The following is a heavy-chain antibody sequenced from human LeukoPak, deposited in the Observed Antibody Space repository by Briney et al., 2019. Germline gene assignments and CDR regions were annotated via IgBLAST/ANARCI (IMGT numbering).Heavy chain of an antibody. J-gene: IGHJ4*02. CDR1: GFTFSSYG. V-gene: IGHV3-33*06. D-gene: IGHD3-9*01. CDR3: AKHSHYDILIGYPDY. CDR2: IWYDGSNK. Sequence: GGSLRLSCAASGFTFSSYGMHWVRRAPGKGLEWVAVIWYDGSNKYYADSVKGRFTISRDNSKNTLYLQMNSLRAEDTAVYYCAKHSHYDILIGYPDYWGQGTLVTVSS.